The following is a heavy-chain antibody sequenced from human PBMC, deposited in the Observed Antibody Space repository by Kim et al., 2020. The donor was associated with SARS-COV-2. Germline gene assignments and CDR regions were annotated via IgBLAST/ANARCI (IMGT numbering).Heavy chain of an antibody. CDR1: GYTLTELS. J-gene: IGHJ4*02. D-gene: IGHD3-10*01. V-gene: IGHV1-24*01. CDR2: FDPEDGET. Sequence: ASVNVSCKVSGYTLTELSMHWVRQAPGKGLEWMGGFDPEDGETIYAQKFQGRVTMTEDTSTDTAYMELSSLRSEDTAVYYCATPGVGYGVAILGFDYWGQGTLVTVSS. CDR3: ATPGVGYGVAILGFDY.